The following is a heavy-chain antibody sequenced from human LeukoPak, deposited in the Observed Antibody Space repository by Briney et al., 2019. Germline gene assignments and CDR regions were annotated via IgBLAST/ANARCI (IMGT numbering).Heavy chain of an antibody. CDR2: ISSSSSYI. Sequence: GGSLRLSCAASGFTFSSYSMNWVRQAPGKGLEWVSSISSSSSYIYYADSVKGRFTISRDNAKNSLYLQMNSLRAEDTAMYYCASDSSGWYHWGQGTLVTVSS. CDR3: ASDSSGWYH. CDR1: GFTFSSYS. V-gene: IGHV3-21*01. J-gene: IGHJ5*02. D-gene: IGHD6-19*01.